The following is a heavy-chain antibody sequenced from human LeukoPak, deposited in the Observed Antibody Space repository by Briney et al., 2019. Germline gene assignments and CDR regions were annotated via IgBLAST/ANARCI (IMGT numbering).Heavy chain of an antibody. J-gene: IGHJ1*01. D-gene: IGHD2-2*01. CDR3: ARSTTSYCSSTSGDH. Sequence: GGSLRLSCAATGFTFSSNAMSWVRQAPGKGLEWVSAVSGGGETTYYADSVKGWFTIFRDNSKNTLYLQMNSLRAEDTAVYYCARSTTSYCSSTSGDHWGQGTLVTVSS. V-gene: IGHV3-23*01. CDR2: VSGGGETT. CDR1: GFTFSSNA.